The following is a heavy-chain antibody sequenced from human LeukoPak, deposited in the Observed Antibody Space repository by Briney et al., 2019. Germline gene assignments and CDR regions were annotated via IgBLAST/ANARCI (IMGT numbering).Heavy chain of an antibody. CDR2: ISAYNGNT. CDR1: GYTFTSYG. CDR3: ARGNYYDSSGYHNYYYYGMDV. D-gene: IGHD3-22*01. J-gene: IGHJ6*02. V-gene: IGHV1-18*01. Sequence: ASVKVSCMASGYTFTSYGISWVRQAPGQGLEWMGWISAYNGNTNYAQKLQGRVTMTTDTSTSTAYMELRSLRSDDTAVYYCARGNYYDSSGYHNYYYYGMDVWGQGATVTVSS.